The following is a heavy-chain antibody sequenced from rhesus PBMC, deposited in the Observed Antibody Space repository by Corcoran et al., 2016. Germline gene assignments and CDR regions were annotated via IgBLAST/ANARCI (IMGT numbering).Heavy chain of an antibody. CDR2: INGDSGKT. J-gene: IGHJ4*01. D-gene: IGHD2-21*01. Sequence: QVQLQASGPGLVKPSKTLSLTCTLSGASFTSDLWRWIRQSPGKGLEWLGGINGDSGKTNYHPSFKSRITISKDASKNQFSLNLNSVPAADTAMYCCTRAPSGWGAAYWGQGVLVTVSS. CDR1: GASFTSDL. V-gene: IGHV4-80*01. CDR3: TRAPSGWGAAY.